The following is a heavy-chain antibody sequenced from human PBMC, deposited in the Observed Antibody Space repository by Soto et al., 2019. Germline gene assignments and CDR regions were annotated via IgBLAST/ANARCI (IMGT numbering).Heavy chain of an antibody. CDR1: GFTFKNYA. CDR2: ISGSGDST. D-gene: IGHD3-10*01. CDR3: AKVRLSDYYFYYDMDV. J-gene: IGHJ6*02. V-gene: IGHV3-23*01. Sequence: EVQLLESGGGLVHPGGSLRLSCAASGFTFKNYAMSWVRQAPGKGLEWVSAISGSGDSTFYADSVKGRFTISRDNSRNMVYLRISSLRAEDTAVYYCAKVRLSDYYFYYDMDVWGQGTTVTVSS.